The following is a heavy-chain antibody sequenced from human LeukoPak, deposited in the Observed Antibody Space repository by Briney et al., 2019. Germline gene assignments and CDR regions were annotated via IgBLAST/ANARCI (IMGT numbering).Heavy chain of an antibody. V-gene: IGHV4-34*01. CDR2: INHSGNT. J-gene: IGHJ6*03. CDR3: ARGLRFIQGPGYYYMDV. D-gene: IGHD3-16*02. Sequence: SETLSLACAVYGGSFNAYYWTWIRQTPGKGLEWIGEINHSGNTNYNPSLESRVTISADTSKNQFSLNLGSVTAADTAIYYCARGLRFIQGPGYYYMDVWGKGTTVTVSS. CDR1: GGSFNAYY.